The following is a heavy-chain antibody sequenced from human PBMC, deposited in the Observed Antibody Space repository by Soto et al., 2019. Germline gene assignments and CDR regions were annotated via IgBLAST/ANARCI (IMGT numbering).Heavy chain of an antibody. D-gene: IGHD4-17*01. CDR3: ATNYGDYSSPYYYYYMDV. J-gene: IGHJ6*03. Sequence: EVQLVESGGGLVQPGGSLRLSCAASGFTVSSNYMSWVRQAPGKGLEWVSVTYSGGSTYYADSVKGRFTISRDNSKNTLYLQMNSLRAEDTAVYYCATNYGDYSSPYYYYYMDVWGKGTTVTVSS. V-gene: IGHV3-66*01. CDR1: GFTVSSNY. CDR2: TYSGGST.